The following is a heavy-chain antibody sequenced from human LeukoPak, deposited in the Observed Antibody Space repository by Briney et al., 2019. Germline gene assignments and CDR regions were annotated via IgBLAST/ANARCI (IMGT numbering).Heavy chain of an antibody. CDR3: AKSTRAVMAMMDV. CDR1: GFTFSNYA. CDR2: ISSRSTYI. Sequence: GGSLRLSCAASGFTFSNYAMNWVRQAPGKGLEWVSSISSRSTYIYHADSVKGRFTISRDNAKNSLFLQMNSLRAEDTAVYFCAKSTRAVMAMMDVWGKGTTVTVSS. V-gene: IGHV3-21*01. J-gene: IGHJ6*04. D-gene: IGHD3-16*01.